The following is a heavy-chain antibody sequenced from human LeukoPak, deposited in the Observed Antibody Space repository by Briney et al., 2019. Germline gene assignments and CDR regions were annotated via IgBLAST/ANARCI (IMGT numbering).Heavy chain of an antibody. V-gene: IGHV3-64*01. CDR3: ARGYDFWSGYWSHSDY. CDR2: ISSNGGST. J-gene: IGHJ4*02. D-gene: IGHD3-3*01. CDR1: GFTFSSYA. Sequence: GSLRLSCAASGFTFSSYAMHWVRQAPGKGLEYVSGISSNGGSTYYANSVKGRFTSSRDNSKGTLYLQMGSLRAEDMAVYYCARGYDFWSGYWSHSDYWGQGTLVTVSS.